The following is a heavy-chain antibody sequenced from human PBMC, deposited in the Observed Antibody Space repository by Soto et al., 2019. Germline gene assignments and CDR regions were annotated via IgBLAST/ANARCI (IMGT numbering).Heavy chain of an antibody. D-gene: IGHD3-16*01. V-gene: IGHV4-30-2*01. CDR3: ARGPPFH. Sequence: QLQLQESCPGLVKPSQTLSLTCAVSGDSISSGGYSWSWIRQPPGKGLEWIGYIYHSGSTYYNPSLKSRVTISVDRSKNQFSLKLSSVTAADTAVYYCARGPPFHWGQGTLVTVSS. CDR2: IYHSGST. J-gene: IGHJ4*02. CDR1: GDSISSGGYS.